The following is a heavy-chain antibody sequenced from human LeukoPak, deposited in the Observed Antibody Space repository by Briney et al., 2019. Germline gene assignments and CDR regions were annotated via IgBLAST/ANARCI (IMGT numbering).Heavy chain of an antibody. V-gene: IGHV3-30*18. CDR3: AKDTSKAVAGTFDY. J-gene: IGHJ4*02. CDR1: GFTFSSYG. D-gene: IGHD6-19*01. Sequence: PGRSLRLSCAASGFTFSSYGMHWGPQAPGEGLEWAALISYDGSIYYYADSVKGRFTISRDNSKSTLYLQMNSLRAEDTAVYYCAKDTSKAVAGTFDYWRQKTLVTVSS. CDR2: ISYDGSIY.